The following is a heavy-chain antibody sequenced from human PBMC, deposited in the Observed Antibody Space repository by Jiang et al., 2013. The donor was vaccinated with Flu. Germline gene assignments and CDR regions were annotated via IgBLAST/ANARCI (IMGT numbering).Heavy chain of an antibody. CDR3: ARRSLNLDGKGGMDV. Sequence: NHSGNTNYNPSLKSRVTISVDTSKNQFSLKLSSVTAADTAVFYCARRSLNLDGKGGMDVWGQGTTVTVSS. J-gene: IGHJ6*02. D-gene: IGHD1-1*01. V-gene: IGHV4-34*01. CDR2: NHSGNT.